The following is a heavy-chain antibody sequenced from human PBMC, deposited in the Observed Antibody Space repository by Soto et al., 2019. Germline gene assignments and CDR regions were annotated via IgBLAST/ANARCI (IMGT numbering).Heavy chain of an antibody. CDR3: AKEFFSPQAYWFFDL. CDR1: GFTYSTFG. CDR2: IAADGLAQ. D-gene: IGHD3-3*01. V-gene: IGHV3-30*18. J-gene: IGHJ2*01. Sequence: QVQLVESGGGVVQPGRSLRLSCAASGFTYSTFGMHWVRQAPGKGLEWVAVIAADGLAQYYADSVKGRFTISRDNSENTLFLQLKNLGAEDTAVYYCAKEFFSPQAYWFFDLWGRGTLVTVFS.